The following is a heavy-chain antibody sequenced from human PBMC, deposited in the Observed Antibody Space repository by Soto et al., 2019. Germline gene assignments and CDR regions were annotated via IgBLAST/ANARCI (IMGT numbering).Heavy chain of an antibody. V-gene: IGHV4-30-2*05. Sequence: LFLNCSVSHGSLSSAPYCWSWIRRSAGKGLVWIGPIYDGGTTYSSPSLKGRVTISADTSETQFSLKLNSVSAADTAGYYCARGPSGDKVDYWGQG. D-gene: IGHD1-1*01. CDR2: IYDGGTT. J-gene: IGHJ4*02. CDR1: HGSLSSAPYC. CDR3: ARGPSGDKVDY.